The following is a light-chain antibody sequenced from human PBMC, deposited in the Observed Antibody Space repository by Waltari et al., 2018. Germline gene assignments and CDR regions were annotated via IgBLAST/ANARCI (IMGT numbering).Light chain of an antibody. CDR2: TTS. V-gene: IGKV3-20*01. CDR1: QSVSGGY. J-gene: IGKJ1*01. Sequence: EIVLTQSPGTLSLSPGERAILSCRASQSVSGGYVAWYQQKPGQAPRVLIYTTSARATGIPARVSGSGSGTDFTLTISRLEPEDSAVYYCQTFGDSRTFGQGTKVEI. CDR3: QTFGDSRT.